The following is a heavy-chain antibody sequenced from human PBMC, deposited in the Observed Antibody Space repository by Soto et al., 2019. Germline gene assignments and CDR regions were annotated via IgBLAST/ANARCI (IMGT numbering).Heavy chain of an antibody. Sequence: GGALRLPCAAYELNLRNFWVRWVSRGPGKGLEWISSINSDGYSTPYADSVKGRFTISRDNDKNTLYLQMNRLRDEDTAIYYCARDMWSTTDYYYVMDVWGQGTTVTVSS. V-gene: IGHV3-74*01. CDR2: INSDGYST. CDR1: ELNLRNFW. D-gene: IGHD2-21*01. J-gene: IGHJ6*02. CDR3: ARDMWSTTDYYYVMDV.